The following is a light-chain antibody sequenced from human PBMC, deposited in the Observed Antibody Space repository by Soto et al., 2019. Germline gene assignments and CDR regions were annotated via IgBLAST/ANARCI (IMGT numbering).Light chain of an antibody. Sequence: EIVLTQSPATLSLSPGDRATLSCRASQSVSSYLAWYQQKPGQAPRLLIYDASNLATGIPARFSGSGSGTDFTLTISSLEPEDFAIYYCQQHSNWPPTFGQGTKVEIK. V-gene: IGKV3-11*01. J-gene: IGKJ2*01. CDR1: QSVSSY. CDR2: DAS. CDR3: QQHSNWPPT.